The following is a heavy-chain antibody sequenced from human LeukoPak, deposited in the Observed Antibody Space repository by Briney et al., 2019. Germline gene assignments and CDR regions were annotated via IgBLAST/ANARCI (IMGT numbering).Heavy chain of an antibody. CDR2: IYYSGST. Sequence: SETLSLTCTVSGGSISSSSHFWGWIRQPPGKGLEWIGTIYYSGSTYYNPSLESRVTISVDTSKNQFSLKLSSVTAADTAVYYCARSPRYCSSTSCLLGGWFDPWGQGTLVTVSS. V-gene: IGHV4-39*01. CDR1: GGSISSSSHF. D-gene: IGHD2-2*01. J-gene: IGHJ5*02. CDR3: ARSPRYCSSTSCLLGGWFDP.